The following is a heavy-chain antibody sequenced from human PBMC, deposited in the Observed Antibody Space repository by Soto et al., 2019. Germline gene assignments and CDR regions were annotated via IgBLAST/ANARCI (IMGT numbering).Heavy chain of an antibody. CDR3: AKDPPNYYGSGSYYTXYYYFDY. J-gene: IGHJ4*02. V-gene: IGHV3-23*01. Sequence: GGSLRLSCAASGFTFSSYAMSWVRQAPGKGLEWVSAISGSGGSTYYADSVKGRFTISRDNSKNTLYLQMNSLRAEDTAVYYCAKDPPNYYGSGSYYTXYYYFDYWGQGTLVTVSS. D-gene: IGHD3-10*01. CDR2: ISGSGGST. CDR1: GFTFSSYA.